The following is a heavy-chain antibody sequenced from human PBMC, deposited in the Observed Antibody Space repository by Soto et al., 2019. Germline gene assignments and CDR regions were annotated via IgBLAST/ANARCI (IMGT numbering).Heavy chain of an antibody. V-gene: IGHV1-69*06. CDR1: GCALSIYA. CDR2: IIPIFGTA. D-gene: IGHD5-12*01. Sequence: SVTVSCRASGCALSIYAISWVRQAPGQGLEWMGGIIPIFGTANYAQKFQGRVTITADRSTSTAYMELSSLRSEDTAVYYCARDGSSGYDCGYWGQGTLVTVSS. J-gene: IGHJ4*02. CDR3: ARDGSSGYDCGY.